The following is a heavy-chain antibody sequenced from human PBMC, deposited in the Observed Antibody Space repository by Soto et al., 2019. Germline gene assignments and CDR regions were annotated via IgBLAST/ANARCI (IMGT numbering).Heavy chain of an antibody. CDR1: EFSCGRYG. J-gene: IGHJ4*02. D-gene: IGHD2-15*01. CDR3: AKKDCTGGSCYRPFDS. Sequence: LRHRCRVAEFSCGRYGVHRVLQPPGKGLEWVSSISASGGSTYYTDSVKGRFTISRDNSKNTLYLQMNSLRAEDTAVYYCAKKDCTGGSCYRPFDSWGQGTLVTVSS. CDR2: ISASGGST. V-gene: IGHV3-23*01.